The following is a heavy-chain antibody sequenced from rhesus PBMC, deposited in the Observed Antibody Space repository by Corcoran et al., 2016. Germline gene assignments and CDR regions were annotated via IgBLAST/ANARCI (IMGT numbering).Heavy chain of an antibody. D-gene: IGHD2-2*01. V-gene: IGHV3-136*01. CDR1: GFTFSSYD. J-gene: IGHJ4*01. CDR3: TRLLDSDY. CDR2: ISYSGNTI. Sequence: EVQLVESGGGLVQPGGSLRLSCVASGFTFSSYDMSWVRQAPGKGLGWVSYISYSGNTIYYADSGKGRFTISRDNAKNSLSLQMSSLRAEDTAVYYCTRLLDSDYWGQGVLVTVSS.